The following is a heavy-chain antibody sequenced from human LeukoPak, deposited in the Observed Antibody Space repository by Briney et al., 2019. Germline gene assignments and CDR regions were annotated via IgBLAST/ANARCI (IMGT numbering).Heavy chain of an antibody. CDR1: GGSISSYY. D-gene: IGHD3-22*01. J-gene: IGHJ4*02. CDR3: ARVLYDSSGYYLLPFDY. Sequence: PSETLSLTRTVSGGSISSYYWSWIRQPPGKGLEWIGYIYYSGSTNYNPSLKSRVTISVDTSKNQFSLKLSSVTAADTAVYYCARVLYDSSGYYLLPFDYWGQGTLVTVSS. CDR2: IYYSGST. V-gene: IGHV4-59*01.